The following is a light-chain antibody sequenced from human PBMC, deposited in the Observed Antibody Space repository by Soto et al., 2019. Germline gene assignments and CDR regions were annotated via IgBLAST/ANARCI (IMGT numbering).Light chain of an antibody. V-gene: IGKV3-20*01. J-gene: IGKJ1*01. CDR3: QPFGYPQWT. CDR2: ATS. CDR1: QIGSGNY. Sequence: LVLTQSPGTLSLSPGETAALSCRASQIGSGNYLSWYQQKPGQAPRLLICATSTRAPGIPDRFSGSGSATDFTITITGLEPDDAAVYFCQPFGYPQWTFGRGTKV.